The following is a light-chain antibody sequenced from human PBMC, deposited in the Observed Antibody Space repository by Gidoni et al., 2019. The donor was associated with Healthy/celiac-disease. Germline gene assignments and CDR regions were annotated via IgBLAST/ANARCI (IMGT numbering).Light chain of an antibody. Sequence: EIVMTQYPATLSVYPGERATLSCRASQSVSSNLAWYQQKPGQAPRLLIYGASTRATGIPARFSGSGSGTEFTLTISSLQSEDFSVYYCQQYNNWPLYTFGQGTKLEIK. CDR2: GAS. CDR3: QQYNNWPLYT. V-gene: IGKV3-15*01. J-gene: IGKJ2*01. CDR1: QSVSSN.